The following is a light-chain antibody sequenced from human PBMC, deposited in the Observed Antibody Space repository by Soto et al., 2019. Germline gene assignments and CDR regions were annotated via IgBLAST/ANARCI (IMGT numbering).Light chain of an antibody. J-gene: IGKJ1*01. CDR1: QSISSW. CDR2: DAS. V-gene: IGKV1-5*01. Sequence: DNQMTQSPSTLSASVGDRVTITCRASQSISSWLAWYQQKPGKAPKLLIYDASSLESGVPSRFSGSGSGTEFTLTISSLQPDDFATYYCQQYNSQWTFGQGTKVDIK. CDR3: QQYNSQWT.